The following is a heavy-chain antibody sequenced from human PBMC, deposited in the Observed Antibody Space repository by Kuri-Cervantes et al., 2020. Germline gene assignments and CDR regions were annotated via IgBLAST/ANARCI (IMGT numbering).Heavy chain of an antibody. D-gene: IGHD2-2*01. CDR3: AKDSLPAAYHYYMDV. CDR2: ISWNSGSI. CDR1: GFTFDDYA. J-gene: IGHJ6*03. Sequence: SLKISCAASGFTFDDYAMHWVRQAPGKGLEWVSGISWNSGSIGYADSVKDRFNISRDNSRHTLYLHFSSLRAEDSAVYYCAKDSLPAAYHYYMDVWGTGTTVTVSS. V-gene: IGHV3-9*01.